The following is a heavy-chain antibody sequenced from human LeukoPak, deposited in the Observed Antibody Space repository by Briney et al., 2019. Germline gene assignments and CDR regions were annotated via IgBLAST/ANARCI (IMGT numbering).Heavy chain of an antibody. Sequence: GGSLRLSCAASGFTFSDHCMDWVRQAPGKGLEWVGRTRNKANSYTTEYAASVKGRFTISRDDSKKSLYLQMNSLKTEDTAVYYCARESGGGVLGYFDLWGAGNLVSVSS. CDR1: GFTFSDHC. CDR2: TRNKANSYTT. CDR3: ARESGGGVLGYFDL. V-gene: IGHV3-72*01. J-gene: IGHJ2*01. D-gene: IGHD3-10*01.